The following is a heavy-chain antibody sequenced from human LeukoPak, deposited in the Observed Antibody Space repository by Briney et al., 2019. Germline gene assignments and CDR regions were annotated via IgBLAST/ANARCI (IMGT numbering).Heavy chain of an antibody. CDR2: IYTSGST. J-gene: IGHJ6*03. D-gene: IGHD4-23*01. Sequence: SETLSLTCTVSGGSTSSYYWSWLRQPAGKGLEWIGRIYTSGSTNYNPSLKSRVTMSVDTSKNQFSLKLSSVTAADTAVYYCARTPRRANSRYYYYYMDVWGKGTTVTVSS. CDR3: ARTPRRANSRYYYYYMDV. V-gene: IGHV4-4*07. CDR1: GGSTSSYY.